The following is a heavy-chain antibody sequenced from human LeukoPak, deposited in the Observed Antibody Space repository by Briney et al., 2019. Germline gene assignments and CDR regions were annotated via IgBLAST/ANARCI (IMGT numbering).Heavy chain of an antibody. D-gene: IGHD3-9*01. CDR1: GYTFTSFG. J-gene: IGHJ4*02. V-gene: IGHV1-18*04. Sequence: ASVKVSCEASGYTFTSFGISWMRQAPGQGLEWMGWISAYNGPTTYAQQLQDRVIMSTDTSTRTAYMELRSLRSDDTAMYYCARVFYDILTDFYPDFDYWGQGTRVTVSS. CDR3: ARVFYDILTDFYPDFDY. CDR2: ISAYNGPT.